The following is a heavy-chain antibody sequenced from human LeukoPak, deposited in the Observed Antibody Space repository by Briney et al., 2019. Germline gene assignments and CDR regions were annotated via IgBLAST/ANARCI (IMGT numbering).Heavy chain of an antibody. D-gene: IGHD2-15*01. V-gene: IGHV1-69*02. CDR1: GGTFSSYT. J-gene: IGHJ5*02. CDR2: IIPILGIA. Sequence: SVKVSCNASGGTFSSYTISWVRQAPGQGLEWMGRIIPILGIANYAQKFQGRVTITADKSTSTAYMELSSLRSEDTAVYYCALKGLYCSGGSCYSDLSWFDPWGQGTLVTVSS. CDR3: ALKGLYCSGGSCYSDLSWFDP.